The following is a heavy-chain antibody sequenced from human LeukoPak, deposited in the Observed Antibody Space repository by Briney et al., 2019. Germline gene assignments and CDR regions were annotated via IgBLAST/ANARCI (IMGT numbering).Heavy chain of an antibody. CDR3: ARDRGAAVAGSNWFDP. J-gene: IGHJ5*02. D-gene: IGHD6-19*01. CDR2: INPSGGST. Sequence: VASVKVSCKASGYTFTSYYMHWVRQAPGQGLEWMGIINPSGGSTSYAQKFQGRVTMTRDTSISTAYMELSRLRSDDTAVYYCARDRGAAVAGSNWFDPWGQGTLVTVSS. CDR1: GYTFTSYY. V-gene: IGHV1-46*01.